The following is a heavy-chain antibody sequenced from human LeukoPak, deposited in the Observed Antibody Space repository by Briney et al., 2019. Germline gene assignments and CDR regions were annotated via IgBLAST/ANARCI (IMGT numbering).Heavy chain of an antibody. D-gene: IGHD3-10*01. V-gene: IGHV4-61*02. CDR1: GGSISGGSYY. J-gene: IGHJ3*02. Sequence: SETLSLTCTVSGGSISGGSYYWSWIRQPAGKGLEWIGRIYTSGSTNYNPSLKSRVTISVDTSKNQFSLKLSSVTAADTAVYYCARPAMVRGVIQTAFDIWGQGTMVTVSS. CDR3: ARPAMVRGVIQTAFDI. CDR2: IYTSGST.